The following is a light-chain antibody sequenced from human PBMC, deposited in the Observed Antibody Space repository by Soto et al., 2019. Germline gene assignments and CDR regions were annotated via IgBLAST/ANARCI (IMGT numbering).Light chain of an antibody. Sequence: EIVLTQSPGTLSVSPGESVTLSCRASQSLSSRYLAWYQQKPGQAPRLLIYGASNTATGIPDRFSGSGSGTDFTLTISRLEPEDFAVYYCQHFGSTPGTFGPGTKVDFK. J-gene: IGKJ3*01. CDR1: QSLSSRY. CDR2: GAS. CDR3: QHFGSTPGT. V-gene: IGKV3-20*01.